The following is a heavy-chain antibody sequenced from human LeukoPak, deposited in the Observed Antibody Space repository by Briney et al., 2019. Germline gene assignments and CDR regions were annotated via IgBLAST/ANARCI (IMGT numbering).Heavy chain of an antibody. J-gene: IGHJ4*02. CDR2: INTDGTVT. D-gene: IGHD6-19*01. V-gene: IGHV3-74*01. CDR1: GFTFSKYW. CDR3: ATKQWLAPPPDS. Sequence: GGSLRLSCAASGFTFSKYWMLWFGKAPGKELASVSRINTDGTVTTYAGSVKGRFTASRDNADNTMFLQMNSVRDEDTAVYYCATKQWLAPPPDSWGQGTPVTVSS.